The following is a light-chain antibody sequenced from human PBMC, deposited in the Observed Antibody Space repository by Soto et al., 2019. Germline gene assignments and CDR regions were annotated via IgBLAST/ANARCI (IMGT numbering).Light chain of an antibody. CDR1: SSDVGAYNY. J-gene: IGLJ1*01. Sequence: QSVLTQPASVSGSPGQSITISCTGTSSDVGAYNYISWYQQYPGTAPKIMIYEVSSRPSGVSHRFSGSKSGNTASLTISGLQPEDEADYYCSSFTSRSTYVFGTGTKVTVL. V-gene: IGLV2-14*01. CDR3: SSFTSRSTYV. CDR2: EVS.